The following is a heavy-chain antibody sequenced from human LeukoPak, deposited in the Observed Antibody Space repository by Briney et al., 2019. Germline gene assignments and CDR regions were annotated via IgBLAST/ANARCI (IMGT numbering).Heavy chain of an antibody. J-gene: IGHJ5*02. CDR3: VRQVGDWFDP. CDR2: IYTRGNT. Sequence: SETLSLTCTVSGDSITSNYWSWIRQPPGKGLEWIGYIYTRGNTNYNPSLKSRVTISADTSKNQLSLKVSSVTAADTAVYYCVRQVGDWFDPWGQGTLVTVSS. V-gene: IGHV4-4*09. CDR1: GDSITSNY.